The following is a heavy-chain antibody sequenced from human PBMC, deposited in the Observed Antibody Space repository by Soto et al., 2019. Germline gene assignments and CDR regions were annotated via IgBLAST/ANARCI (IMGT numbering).Heavy chain of an antibody. J-gene: IGHJ6*02. CDR2: INSDGSST. CDR1: GFTLSSYR. CDR3: ARVPGNYYGMDV. V-gene: IGHV3-74*01. Sequence: PGGFLRFSGAASGFTLSSYRPNWVRQARGKGLGWVSRINSDGSSTSYADSVKGRFTISRDNAKNTLYLQMNSLRAEDTAVYYCARVPGNYYGMDVWGQGTTVTVSS.